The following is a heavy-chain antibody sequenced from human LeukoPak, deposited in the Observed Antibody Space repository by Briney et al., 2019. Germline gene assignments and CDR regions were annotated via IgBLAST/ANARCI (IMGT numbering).Heavy chain of an antibody. Sequence: GGSLRLSCAASGFTFSSYAMSWVRQAPGKGLEWVSAISGSGGSTYYADSVKGRFTISRDNSKNTLYLQMNSLRAEDTAVYYCAKANYDSSGYYSSDYWGQGTLVTVSS. V-gene: IGHV3-23*01. J-gene: IGHJ4*02. D-gene: IGHD3-22*01. CDR1: GFTFSSYA. CDR3: AKANYDSSGYYSSDY. CDR2: ISGSGGST.